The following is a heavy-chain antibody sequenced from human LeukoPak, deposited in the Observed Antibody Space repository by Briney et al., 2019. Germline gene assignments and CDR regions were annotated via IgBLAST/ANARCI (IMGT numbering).Heavy chain of an antibody. CDR1: GYTLTGYY. CDR2: INPNSGGT. J-gene: IGHJ6*04. Sequence: ASVKVSCKASGYTLTGYYMHWVRQAPGQGLEWMGWINPNSGGTNYAQKFQGWVTMTRDTTISTAYMELSRLRSDGTAVYYCARDMRYCSGGSCYSAHYYYGMDVWGEGTTVTVSS. V-gene: IGHV1-2*04. D-gene: IGHD2-15*01. CDR3: ARDMRYCSGGSCYSAHYYYGMDV.